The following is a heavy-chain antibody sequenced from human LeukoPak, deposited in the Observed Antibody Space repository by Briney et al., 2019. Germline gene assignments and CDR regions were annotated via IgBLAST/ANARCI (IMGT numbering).Heavy chain of an antibody. Sequence: QSGGSLRLSCAASGFSFKDYNMHWVRQAPGKGLEWVANIKQDGSDTNYVDSMKGRFTISRDNAKNSLYLQMNSLRPEDTAVYYCARFSRDNDWGSYWGQGTLVTVSS. CDR3: ARFSRDNDWGSY. J-gene: IGHJ4*02. CDR2: IKQDGSDT. V-gene: IGHV3-7*01. CDR1: GFSFKDYN. D-gene: IGHD7-27*01.